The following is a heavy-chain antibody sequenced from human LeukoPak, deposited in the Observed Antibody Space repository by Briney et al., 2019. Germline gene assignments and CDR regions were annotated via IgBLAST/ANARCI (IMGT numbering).Heavy chain of an antibody. CDR1: GYTFTGYY. V-gene: IGHV1-2*02. Sequence: ASVKVSRKASGYTFTGYYMHWVRQAPGQGLEWMGWINPNSGGTNYAQKFQGRVTMTRDTSISTAYMELSRLRSDDTAVYYCARGLLWFGELIWNWFDPWGQGTLVTVSS. D-gene: IGHD3-10*01. CDR2: INPNSGGT. CDR3: ARGLLWFGELIWNWFDP. J-gene: IGHJ5*02.